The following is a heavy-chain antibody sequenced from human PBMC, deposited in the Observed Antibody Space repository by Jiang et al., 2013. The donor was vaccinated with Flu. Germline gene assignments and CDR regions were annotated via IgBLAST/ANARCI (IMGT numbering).Heavy chain of an antibody. J-gene: IGHJ4*02. D-gene: IGHD5-24*01. CDR2: IRSKANSYAT. V-gene: IGHV3-73*01. Sequence: GGSLKLSCAASGFTFSGSAMHWVRQASGKGLEWVGRIRSKANSYATAYAASVKGRFTISRDDSKNTAYLQMNSLKTEDTAVYYCTTTDAPRDGYHPRDYWGQGTLVTVSS. CDR1: GFTFSGSA. CDR3: TTTDAPRDGYHPRDY.